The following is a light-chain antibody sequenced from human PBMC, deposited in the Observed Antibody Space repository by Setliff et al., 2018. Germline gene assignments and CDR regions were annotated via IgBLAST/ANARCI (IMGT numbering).Light chain of an antibody. CDR1: SSDVGGYNY. CDR2: DVT. Sequence: QSALAQPASVSGSPGQSITISCTGTSSDVGGYNYVSWYQQHPGRAPKLMILDVTKRPSGVSNRFSGSKSANTASLSISGLQAGDEADYYCISYTSSATFVFGSGTRSPS. V-gene: IGLV2-14*03. CDR3: ISYTSSATFV. J-gene: IGLJ1*01.